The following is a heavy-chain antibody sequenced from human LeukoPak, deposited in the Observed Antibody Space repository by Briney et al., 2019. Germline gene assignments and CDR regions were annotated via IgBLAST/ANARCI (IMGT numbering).Heavy chain of an antibody. J-gene: IGHJ4*02. CDR3: ARLRGALDY. V-gene: IGHV4-59*08. Sequence: SETLSLTCTVSGGSISNYFWSWIRQPPGKGLECIGYIYYSGSTNYNPSLKSRVTISVDTSKNQFSLKLSSVTAADTAVYYCARLRGALDYWGQGTLVTVSS. D-gene: IGHD1-26*01. CDR2: IYYSGST. CDR1: GGSISNYF.